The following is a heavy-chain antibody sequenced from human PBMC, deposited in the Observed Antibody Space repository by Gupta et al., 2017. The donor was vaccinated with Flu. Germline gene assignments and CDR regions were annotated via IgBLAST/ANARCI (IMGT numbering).Heavy chain of an antibody. J-gene: IGHJ6*03. Sequence: QVQLVQSGAEVKKPGSSVKVSCKASGGTFSSYATSWVRQAPGPGLEWMGGIIPIFGTANYAQKFQGRVTITADESTSTAYMELSSLRSEDTAVYYCARVAGYCSSTSCRGDYYYYYMDVWGKGTTVTVSS. CDR2: IIPIFGTA. CDR1: GGTFSSYA. CDR3: ARVAGYCSSTSCRGDYYYYYMDV. D-gene: IGHD2-2*01. V-gene: IGHV1-69*01.